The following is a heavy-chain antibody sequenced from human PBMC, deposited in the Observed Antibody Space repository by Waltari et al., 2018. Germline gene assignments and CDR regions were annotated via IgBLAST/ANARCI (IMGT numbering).Heavy chain of an antibody. Sequence: QVHVVESGGGVVQPGGSLRLSCAASGFTLGNYGMHWVRQAPGKGLEWVAVIQYDGSIKNYADSVKCRFTISRENSKNTLYLEMKSLRAEDTAVYYCAREYSRICFHALDGWGQGTAVTVSS. V-gene: IGHV3-33*05. CDR3: AREYSRICFHALDG. CDR2: IQYDGSIK. J-gene: IGHJ6*02. D-gene: IGHD6-13*01. CDR1: GFTLGNYG.